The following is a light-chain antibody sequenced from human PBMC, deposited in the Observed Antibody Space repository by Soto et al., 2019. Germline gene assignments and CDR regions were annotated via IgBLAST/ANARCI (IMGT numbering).Light chain of an antibody. CDR3: MQALETPPFT. CDR1: QTISNW. V-gene: IGKV1-5*03. Sequence: IQMTQSPSTLSASVGDRVTITCRASQTISNWLAWYQQKPGQAPKLLIYKASTLESGVPSRFSGSGSGTVFTLEISSVEAEDVGFYYCMQALETPPFTFGQGTRLEIK. CDR2: KAS. J-gene: IGKJ5*01.